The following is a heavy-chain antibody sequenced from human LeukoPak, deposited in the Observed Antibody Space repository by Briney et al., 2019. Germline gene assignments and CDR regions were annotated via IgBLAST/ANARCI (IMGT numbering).Heavy chain of an antibody. Sequence: NPGGSLRLSCAASGFTFSSYSMNWVRQAPGKGLEWVSSISSSSSYMYYADSVKGRFTTSRDNAKNSLYLQMNSLRAEDTAVYYCARESDGLFDYWGQGTLVTVSS. V-gene: IGHV3-21*01. J-gene: IGHJ4*02. CDR3: ARESDGLFDY. CDR2: ISSSSSYM. CDR1: GFTFSSYS. D-gene: IGHD5-24*01.